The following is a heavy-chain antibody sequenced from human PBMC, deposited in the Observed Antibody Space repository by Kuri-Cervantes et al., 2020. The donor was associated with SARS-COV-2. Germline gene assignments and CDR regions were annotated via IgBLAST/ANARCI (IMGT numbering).Heavy chain of an antibody. CDR1: GVPLNTYS. CDR2: INHSGGT. D-gene: IGHD2-2*01. V-gene: IGHV4-34*01. CDR3: ARGHIGVVPSPILGLGPHYYSYHVDV. Sequence: SQTLSLTCAVFGVPLNTYSWSWVRQSPGKGLQWIGEINHSGGTKYRPSLRGRVSISIDASKNQVSLKLTSVTAADAAVYYCARGHIGVVPSPILGLGPHYYSYHVDVWGHGTTVTVSS. J-gene: IGHJ6*02.